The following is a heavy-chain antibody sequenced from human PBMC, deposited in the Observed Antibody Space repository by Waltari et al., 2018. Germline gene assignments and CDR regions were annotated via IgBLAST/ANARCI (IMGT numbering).Heavy chain of an antibody. Sequence: QVQLVQSGAEVKKPGSSVKVSCKASGGSCSSYAISWVRQATGQGLQWMGGFIPIVGPANYAQKFQGRVTITAVESTSTAYMELSSLRSEDTAVYYCARDSIAAAAPSNFQHWDQGTLVTVSS. CDR2: FIPIVGPA. V-gene: IGHV1-69*12. D-gene: IGHD6-13*01. CDR3: ARDSIAAAAPSNFQH. J-gene: IGHJ1*01. CDR1: GGSCSSYA.